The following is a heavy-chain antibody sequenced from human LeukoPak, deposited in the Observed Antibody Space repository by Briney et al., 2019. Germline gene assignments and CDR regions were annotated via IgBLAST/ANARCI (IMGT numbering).Heavy chain of an antibody. Sequence: RGGSLSLSCAASGFTFSSYAMHWVRQAPGKGLEWVAVISYDGSNKYYADSVKGRLTISRDNSKNTLYLQMNSLRAEDTAVYYCARDPFFTTVTNWFDPWGQGTLVTVSS. V-gene: IGHV3-30-3*01. D-gene: IGHD4-17*01. CDR1: GFTFSSYA. CDR2: ISYDGSNK. CDR3: ARDPFFTTVTNWFDP. J-gene: IGHJ5*02.